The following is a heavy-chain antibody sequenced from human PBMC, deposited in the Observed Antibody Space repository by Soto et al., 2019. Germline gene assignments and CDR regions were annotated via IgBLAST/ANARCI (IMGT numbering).Heavy chain of an antibody. J-gene: IGHJ5*02. CDR2: VYATGTS. V-gene: IGHV4-4*07. CDR3: VRAGSKTLRECFDP. D-gene: IGHD4-17*01. CDR1: GGSMSKFY. Sequence: ASETLSLTCSVSGGSMSKFYWSWIRKTAGKGLEWMGRVYATGTSDYNPSLRSRIAMSVDISKKTFSLRLRSVTAADTGVYYCVRAGSKTLRECFDPWGQGILVTVSS.